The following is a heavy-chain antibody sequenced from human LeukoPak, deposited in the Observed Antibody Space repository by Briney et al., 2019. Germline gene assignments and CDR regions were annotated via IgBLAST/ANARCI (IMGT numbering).Heavy chain of an antibody. V-gene: IGHV4-59*01. CDR2: IYYSGST. J-gene: IGHJ4*02. CDR1: GGSISSYY. D-gene: IGHD5-18*01. CDR3: ARVTYTAVDY. Sequence: PSETLSLTCTVSGGSISSYYWSWIRQPPGKGLEWIGYIYYSGSTNYNPSLKSRVTISVDTSKNQFSLKLSSVTAADTAVYYCARVTYTAVDYWGQGTLVTVSS.